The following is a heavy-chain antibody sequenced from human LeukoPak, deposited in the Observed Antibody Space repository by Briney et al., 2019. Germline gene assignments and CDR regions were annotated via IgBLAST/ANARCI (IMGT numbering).Heavy chain of an antibody. V-gene: IGHV5-51*01. Sequence: GESLKISCKGSGYTFTSYWIAWVRQMPGKGLEWMGIIYPTDSDTRYSPSFQGQVTISADKSISSAYVQWNSLKTSDTAIYYCARGTTVAGIDCLDSWGQGTLVTVSS. CDR3: ARGTTVAGIDCLDS. J-gene: IGHJ4*02. CDR1: GYTFTSYW. CDR2: IYPTDSDT. D-gene: IGHD6-19*01.